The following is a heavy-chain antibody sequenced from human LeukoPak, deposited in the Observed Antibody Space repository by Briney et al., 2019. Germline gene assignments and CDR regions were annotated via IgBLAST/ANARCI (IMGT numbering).Heavy chain of an antibody. Sequence: PGGSLRLSCAASGFTFSSYNMNWVRQAPGQGLEWVSSITSGSSYIYYADSVKGRFTISRDNAKNSLYLQMNSLRAEDTAVYYCARVIRRRCSSTSCYDYYYYMDVWGKGTTVTISS. CDR2: ITSGSSYI. V-gene: IGHV3-21*01. D-gene: IGHD2-2*01. CDR1: GFTFSSYN. CDR3: ARVIRRRCSSTSCYDYYYYMDV. J-gene: IGHJ6*03.